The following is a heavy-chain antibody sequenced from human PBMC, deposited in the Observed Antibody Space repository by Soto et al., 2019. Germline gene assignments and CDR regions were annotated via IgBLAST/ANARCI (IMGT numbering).Heavy chain of an antibody. D-gene: IGHD2-2*01. CDR3: AKERGMTSQAFDY. CDR1: GFTFDDYA. Sequence: PGGSLRLSCAASGFTFDDYAMHWVRQAPGKGLEWVSGISWNSGSIGYADSVKGRFTISRDNAKNSLYLQMNSLRAEDTALYYCAKERGMTSQAFDYWGQGTLVTVSS. V-gene: IGHV3-9*01. J-gene: IGHJ4*02. CDR2: ISWNSGSI.